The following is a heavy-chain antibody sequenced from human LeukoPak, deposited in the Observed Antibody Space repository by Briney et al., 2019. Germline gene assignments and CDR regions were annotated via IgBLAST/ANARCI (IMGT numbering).Heavy chain of an antibody. Sequence: GGSLRLSCVVSGFTFSTSWMAWVRQAPGKGLEWLANINKDGRQTYYVDSVKGRFTISRDSAENSLHLQMNSLRAEDTAVYYCATSLDAPGNYWGQGSLVTVSS. J-gene: IGHJ4*02. V-gene: IGHV3-7*01. CDR3: ATSLDAPGNY. CDR1: GFTFSTSW. D-gene: IGHD6-13*01. CDR2: INKDGRQT.